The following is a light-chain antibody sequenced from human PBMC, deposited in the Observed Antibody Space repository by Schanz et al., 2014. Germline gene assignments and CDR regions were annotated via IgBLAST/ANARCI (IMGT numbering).Light chain of an antibody. J-gene: IGLJ3*02. CDR2: DVS. CDR1: SSDVGGYNY. CDR3: SSYAGSYTWV. Sequence: QSALTQPASVSGSPGQSITISCTGTSSDVGGYNYVSWYQQHPDKAPKLMIYDVSNRPSGVSNRFSGSKSGNTASLTVSGLQADDEADYYCSSYAGSYTWVFGGGTKLTVL. V-gene: IGLV2-14*01.